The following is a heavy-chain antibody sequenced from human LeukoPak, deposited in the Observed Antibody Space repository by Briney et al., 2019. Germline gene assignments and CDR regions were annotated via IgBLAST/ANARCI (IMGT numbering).Heavy chain of an antibody. J-gene: IGHJ5*02. Sequence: GESPKISCKGSGYSFTSYWIGWVRQMPGKGLEWMGNIYPGNSQTTYRPSFEGQVTISADRSISIAYLQWNSLKASDTAMYYCARRSDFRNWFDPWGLGTLVTVSA. CDR3: ARRSDFRNWFDP. V-gene: IGHV5-51*01. CDR2: IYPGNSQT. CDR1: GYSFTSYW. D-gene: IGHD2-21*02.